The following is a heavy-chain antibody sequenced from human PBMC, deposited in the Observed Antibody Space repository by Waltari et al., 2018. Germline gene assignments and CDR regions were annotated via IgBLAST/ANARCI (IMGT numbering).Heavy chain of an antibody. CDR2: IYYSVST. V-gene: IGHV4-39*01. D-gene: IGHD1-1*01. Sequence: QLQLQESGPGLVKPSETLSLTCTVSGGSISSSSYYWGWIRQPPGKGLEWIGSIYYSVSTYYIPSLKSRVTISVDTSKNQFSLKLSSVTAADTAVYYCARVNWRLYNWFDPWGQGTLVTVSS. J-gene: IGHJ5*02. CDR3: ARVNWRLYNWFDP. CDR1: GGSISSSSYY.